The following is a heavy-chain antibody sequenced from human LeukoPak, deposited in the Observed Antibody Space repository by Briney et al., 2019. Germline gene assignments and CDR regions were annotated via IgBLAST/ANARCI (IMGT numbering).Heavy chain of an antibody. V-gene: IGHV3-53*04. CDR3: ARNRDRGGSCLLDY. CDR2: IYSGGST. CDR1: GFTVSSNY. Sequence: GGSLRLSCAVSGFTVSSNYMSWVRQPPGKGLEWVSVIYSGGSTYYADSVKGRFTISRHDSRDTLYLQMNSLRVEDTAVYCCARNRDRGGSCLLDYWGQGTLVTVSS. D-gene: IGHD2-15*01. J-gene: IGHJ4*02.